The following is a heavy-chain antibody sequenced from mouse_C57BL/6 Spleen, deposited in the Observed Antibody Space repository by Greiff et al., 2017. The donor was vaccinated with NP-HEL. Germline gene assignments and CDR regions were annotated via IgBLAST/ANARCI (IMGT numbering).Heavy chain of an antibody. J-gene: IGHJ2*01. CDR1: GFTFSSYG. CDR3: ARDLGDYFDY. V-gene: IGHV5-6*01. CDR2: ISSGGSYT. D-gene: IGHD3-3*01. Sequence: EVKLMESGGDLVKPGGSLKLSCAASGFTFSSYGMSWVRQTPDKRLEWVATISSGGSYTYYPDSVKGRFTISRDNAKNTLYLQMSSLKSEDTAMYYCARDLGDYFDYWGQGTTLTVSS.